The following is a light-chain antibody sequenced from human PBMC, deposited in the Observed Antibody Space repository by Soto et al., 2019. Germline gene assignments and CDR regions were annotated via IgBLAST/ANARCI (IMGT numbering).Light chain of an antibody. J-gene: IGKJ2*01. Sequence: ETVMTQSPATLSVSPGERVTLSCRASQSIHSNLAGYQQSPGQAPRVLIYDASTRATAVPARFSGSGSGTEFTLTISSLQSEDFAVYYCQQYNNWPPDYTFGQGTKLESK. V-gene: IGKV3-15*01. CDR3: QQYNNWPPDYT. CDR1: QSIHSN. CDR2: DAS.